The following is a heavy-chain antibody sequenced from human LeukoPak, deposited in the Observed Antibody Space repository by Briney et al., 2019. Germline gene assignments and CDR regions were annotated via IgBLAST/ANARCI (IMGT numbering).Heavy chain of an antibody. CDR1: GGSISSSDYY. CDR2: IFYSGAA. Sequence: SETLSLTCTVSGGSISSSDYYWGWVRQPPGKGLEWIGSIFYSGAAHCNPSLKSRVTISVDTSNNQFSLKLSSVTAADTAVYYCARWESGGSGYVFDYWGQGTLVTVSS. V-gene: IGHV4-39*07. J-gene: IGHJ4*02. D-gene: IGHD5-12*01. CDR3: ARWESGGSGYVFDY.